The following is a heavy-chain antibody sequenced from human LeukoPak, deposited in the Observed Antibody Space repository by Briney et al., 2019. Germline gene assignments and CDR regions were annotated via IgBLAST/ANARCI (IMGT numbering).Heavy chain of an antibody. D-gene: IGHD4-17*01. CDR1: GFTFSSYS. Sequence: GGSLRLSCAASGFTFSSYSMNWVRQAPGKGLEWVSSISTSSSYIYYADSVKGRFTISRDNAKNSLYLQMNSLRAEDTAVYYCARDTVTTFYYYYMDVWGKGTTVTVSS. CDR2: ISTSSSYI. CDR3: ARDTVTTFYYYYMDV. J-gene: IGHJ6*03. V-gene: IGHV3-21*01.